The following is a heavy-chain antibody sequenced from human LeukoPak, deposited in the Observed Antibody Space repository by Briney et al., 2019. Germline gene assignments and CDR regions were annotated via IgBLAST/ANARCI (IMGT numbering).Heavy chain of an antibody. J-gene: IGHJ3*02. V-gene: IGHV4-61*02. CDR2: FYSSGRT. D-gene: IGHD2-8*02. Sequence: SETLSLTCTVSGGSISSGSSYWSWIRQPAGKRQEWIGRFYSSGRTNYNPSLKSRVTKSVDTSKNQFSLKLSSGAAADTAVYCCARDLVDAFDIWGQGTMVTVST. CDR1: GGSISSGSSY. CDR3: ARDLVDAFDI.